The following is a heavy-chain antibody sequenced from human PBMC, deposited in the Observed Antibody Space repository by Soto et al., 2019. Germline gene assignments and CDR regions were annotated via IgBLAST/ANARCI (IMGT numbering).Heavy chain of an antibody. Sequence: QVQLQESGPGLVKPSQTLSLTCTVSGGSISSGGYYWSWIRQHPGKGLEWIGYIYYSGSTYYNPSLKSRVTISVDTSKNQFSLKLSSVTAADTAVYYCARAGARFYYGSGSYYYNWFDPWGQGTLVTVSS. D-gene: IGHD3-10*01. CDR3: ARAGARFYYGSGSYYYNWFDP. CDR2: IYYSGST. J-gene: IGHJ5*02. V-gene: IGHV4-31*03. CDR1: GGSISSGGYY.